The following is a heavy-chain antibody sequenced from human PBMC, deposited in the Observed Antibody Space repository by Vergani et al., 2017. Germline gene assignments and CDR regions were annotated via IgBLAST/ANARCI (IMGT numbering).Heavy chain of an antibody. CDR3: ARARDCSSTSCYTNYFDY. J-gene: IGHJ4*02. D-gene: IGHD2-2*02. V-gene: IGHV1-2*02. CDR1: GYTFTGYY. Sequence: QVQLVQSGAEVKKPGASVKVSCKASGYTFTGYYMHWVRQAPGQGLEWMGWINPNSGGTNYAQKFQGRVTITADESTSTAYMELSSLRSEDTAVYYCARARDCSSTSCYTNYFDYWGQGTLVTVSS. CDR2: INPNSGGT.